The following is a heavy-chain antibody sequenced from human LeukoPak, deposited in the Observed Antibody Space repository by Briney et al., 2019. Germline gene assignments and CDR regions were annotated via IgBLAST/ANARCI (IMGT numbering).Heavy chain of an antibody. J-gene: IGHJ4*02. V-gene: IGHV1-2*02. CDR3: GTLLSNGPFDY. Sequence: ASVTVSFTSSGYTFTVYYMHWVRQAPGQGLEGMGYIYPNSGATKYAQKFQGRVTMTRDTSISTAYMELSGLGSDDTAVYYCGTLLSNGPFDYWGQGSLVTVSS. CDR1: GYTFTVYY. CDR2: IYPNSGAT.